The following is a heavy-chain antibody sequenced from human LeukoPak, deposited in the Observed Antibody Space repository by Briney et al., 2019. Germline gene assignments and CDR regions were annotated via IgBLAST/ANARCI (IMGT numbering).Heavy chain of an antibody. Sequence: GGSLRLSCAASGFTFSSYSMNWVRQAPGKGLEWVSSISSSSSYIYYADSVKGRFTISRGNAKNSLYLQMNSLRVEDTAVYYCAKAVPKAVVTPSFDYWGQGTLVTVSS. D-gene: IGHD4-23*01. CDR2: ISSSSSYI. CDR1: GFTFSSYS. J-gene: IGHJ4*02. V-gene: IGHV3-21*04. CDR3: AKAVPKAVVTPSFDY.